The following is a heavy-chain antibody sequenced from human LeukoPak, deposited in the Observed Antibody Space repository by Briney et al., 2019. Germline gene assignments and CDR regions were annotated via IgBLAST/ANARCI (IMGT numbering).Heavy chain of an antibody. CDR1: GFTFSTYT. V-gene: IGHV3-21*01. CDR3: ARDLDSGSYFAFDI. J-gene: IGHJ3*02. D-gene: IGHD1-26*01. Sequence: PGGSLRLSCAASGFTFSTYTMNWVRQAPGKGLEWVSSLSSSSTYLYYADSVKGRFTISRDNAKNSLYLQMNSLRAEDTAVYYCARDLDSGSYFAFDIWGQGTMVTVSS. CDR2: LSSSSTYL.